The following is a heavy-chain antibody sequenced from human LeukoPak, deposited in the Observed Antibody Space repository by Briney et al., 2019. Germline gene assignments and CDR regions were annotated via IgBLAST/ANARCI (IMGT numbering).Heavy chain of an antibody. CDR1: GFNFRAYW. V-gene: IGHV3-7*03. D-gene: IGHD6-19*01. CDR3: ARARYTSAWSYYFDY. Sequence: GGSLRLSCTTSGFNFRAYWMGWVRQAPGKGLEWVANIHQHGSKENYLDSVKGRFTISRDNAKSSIYLQMNSLRAEDTAIYYCARARYTSAWSYYFDYWGQGTLVTVSS. CDR2: IHQHGSKE. J-gene: IGHJ4*02.